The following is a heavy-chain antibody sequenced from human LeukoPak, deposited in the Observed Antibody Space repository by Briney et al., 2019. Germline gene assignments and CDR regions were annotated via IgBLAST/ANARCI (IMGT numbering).Heavy chain of an antibody. Sequence: GGSLRLSCAASGLTVSSSYMSWVRQALGKGLEWVSIIYIGDNPHYADSVKGRFTISRHNSKNTLYLQMNNLRAEDTAVYYCARVRPWVFDYWGQGTLVTVSS. V-gene: IGHV3-53*04. CDR3: ARVRPWVFDY. CDR2: IYIGDNP. CDR1: GLTVSSSY. J-gene: IGHJ4*02.